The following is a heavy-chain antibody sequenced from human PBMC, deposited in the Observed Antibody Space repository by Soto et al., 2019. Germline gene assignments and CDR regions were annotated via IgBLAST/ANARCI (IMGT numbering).Heavy chain of an antibody. J-gene: IGHJ5*02. Sequence: ASVKVSCKASGYTFTSYGISWVRQAPGQGLEWMGWISAYNGNTNYAQKLQGRVTMTTDTSTSTAYMELRSLRSDDTAVYYCARDGCSSTSCYTGWFDPWGQGTLVTVSS. CDR1: GYTFTSYG. V-gene: IGHV1-18*01. CDR3: ARDGCSSTSCYTGWFDP. D-gene: IGHD2-2*02. CDR2: ISAYNGNT.